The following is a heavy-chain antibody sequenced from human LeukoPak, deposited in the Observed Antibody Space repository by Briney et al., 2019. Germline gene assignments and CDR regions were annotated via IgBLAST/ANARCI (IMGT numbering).Heavy chain of an antibody. CDR2: ITNSGGST. D-gene: IGHD1-26*01. V-gene: IGHV3-23*01. Sequence: GGSLRLSCAASGFTFSSYAMTWVRQAPGKGLEWVSGITNSGGSTYYADSVKGRFTISRDNSKKTLYLQMNSLRAEDTAVYFCAKDLRYSGSPRAFDFWGQGTMVTVSS. CDR3: AKDLRYSGSPRAFDF. CDR1: GFTFSSYA. J-gene: IGHJ3*01.